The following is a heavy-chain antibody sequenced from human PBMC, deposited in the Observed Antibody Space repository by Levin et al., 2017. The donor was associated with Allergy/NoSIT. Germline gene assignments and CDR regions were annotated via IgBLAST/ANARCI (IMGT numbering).Heavy chain of an antibody. V-gene: IGHV4-39*01. CDR3: ARHHRQWRNFDY. J-gene: IGHJ4*02. CDR2: IYYSGST. CDR1: GGSISSNAYY. Sequence: PSETLSLTCTVSGGSISSNAYYWGWIRQPPGKGLEWIGSIYYSGSTYYNPSLKSRVTISVDTSKNQFSLKLSSVTAADTAVYYCARHHRQWRNFDYWGQGTLVTVSP. D-gene: IGHD6-19*01.